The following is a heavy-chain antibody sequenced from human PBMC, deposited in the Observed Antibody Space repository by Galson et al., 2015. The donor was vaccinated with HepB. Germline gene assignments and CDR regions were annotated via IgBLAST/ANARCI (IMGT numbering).Heavy chain of an antibody. J-gene: IGHJ4*02. Sequence: SLRLSCAASGFTFSDYSMNWVRQAPGQGLEWVASITSTGTYIYYADSVEGRFTISRDNAKNSLFLQMSSLRAEDTAVYYCARGPDWEFDYWGREPRSPAPQ. CDR3: ARGPDWEFDY. D-gene: IGHD3/OR15-3a*01. CDR1: GFTFSDYS. CDR2: ITSTGTYI. V-gene: IGHV3-21*01.